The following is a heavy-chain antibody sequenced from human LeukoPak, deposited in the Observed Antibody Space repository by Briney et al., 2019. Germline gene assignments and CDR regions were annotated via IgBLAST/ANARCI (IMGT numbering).Heavy chain of an antibody. V-gene: IGHV3-13*01. CDR2: IDTAGDT. D-gene: IGHD6-13*01. Sequence: GGSLRLSCAASRFTFSTYWMHWVRQATGKGLEWVSAIDTAGDTYYPGSVKGRFTISRENAKNSLYLQMNSLRAGDTAVYYCARVAPAGKGFDYWGQGTLVTVSS. J-gene: IGHJ4*02. CDR3: ARVAPAGKGFDY. CDR1: RFTFSTYW.